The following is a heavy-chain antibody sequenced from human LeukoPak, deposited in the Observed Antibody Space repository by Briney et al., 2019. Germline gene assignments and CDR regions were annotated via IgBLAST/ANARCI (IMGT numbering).Heavy chain of an antibody. J-gene: IGHJ4*02. CDR3: ARDGTSVMVDFDY. Sequence: ASVKVSCKASGYTFTDYYLYWVRQAPGQGLEWMGWINPNSGGTNYAQKFQGRVTMSRDTSISTAYMELSRLRSDDTAVYYCARDGTSVMVDFDYWGQGTLVTVSP. CDR2: INPNSGGT. CDR1: GYTFTDYY. D-gene: IGHD5-18*01. V-gene: IGHV1-2*02.